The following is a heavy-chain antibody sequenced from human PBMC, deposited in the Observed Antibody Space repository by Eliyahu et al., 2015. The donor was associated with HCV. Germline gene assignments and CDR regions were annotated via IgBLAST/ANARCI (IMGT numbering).Heavy chain of an antibody. J-gene: IGHJ4*02. CDR3: ARAKGVSVYSGRGIGY. Sequence: QVQLVQSGAEVKKPGASVKVSCKASGYTFTSYDTNGVRRATGQGLEWMGWMNPNSGNTGYAQKFQGRVTMTRNTSISTAYMELSSLRSEDTAVYYCARAKGVSVYSGRGIGYWGQGTLVTVSS. V-gene: IGHV1-8*01. CDR2: MNPNSGNT. CDR1: GYTFTSYD. D-gene: IGHD1-26*01.